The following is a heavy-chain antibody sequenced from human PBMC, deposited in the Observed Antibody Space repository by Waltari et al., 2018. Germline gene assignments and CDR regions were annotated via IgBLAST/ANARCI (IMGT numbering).Heavy chain of an antibody. J-gene: IGHJ5*02. D-gene: IGHD3-10*01. CDR1: GPGCSDFW. V-gene: IGHV5-51*01. CDR2: IYPDDSDT. CDR3: ARQKMVRKVGWFDP. Sequence: VQLVPSAVEVKKSGASQKISCKASGPGCSDFWLGWLRQMPGKGLEWMGLIYPDDSDTRYNPSFRGHVTMSVDRSSNTAYLQWSALKPSDSAIYYCARQKMVRKVGWFDPWGQGTLVSVSS.